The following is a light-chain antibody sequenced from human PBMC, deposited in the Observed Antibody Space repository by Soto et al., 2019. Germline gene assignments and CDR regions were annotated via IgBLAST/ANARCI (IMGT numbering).Light chain of an antibody. V-gene: IGKV3-20*01. J-gene: IGKJ1*01. Sequence: EIVLTQSPGTLSLSPGQRATLSCISSQSLTSSYLAWYQQKPGQSPRLLIYGASRRATGIPDRFSGSGSGTDFTLTISRLEPEDFAVYYCQQYDASLWTLGQGTKVDIK. CDR3: QQYDASLWT. CDR1: QSLTSSY. CDR2: GAS.